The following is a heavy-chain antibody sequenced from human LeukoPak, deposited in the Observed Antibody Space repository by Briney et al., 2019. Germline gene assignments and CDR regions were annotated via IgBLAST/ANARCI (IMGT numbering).Heavy chain of an antibody. CDR1: GFTLSNNW. CDR3: VRDLGGRSGH. D-gene: IGHD1-26*01. V-gene: IGHV3-74*01. CDR2: INEDGSTT. Sequence: GGSLRLSCAASGFTLSNNWMHWVRQAPGKGMVWVSRINEDGSTTNYADSVKGRSTIFRDNAKNTLYLQMNSLRAEDTAVYYCVRDLGGRSGHWGQGTLVTVSS. J-gene: IGHJ4*02.